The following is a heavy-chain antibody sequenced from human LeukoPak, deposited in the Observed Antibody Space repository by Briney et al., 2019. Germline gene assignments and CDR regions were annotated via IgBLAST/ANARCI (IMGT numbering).Heavy chain of an antibody. CDR1: GFTFGSYW. Sequence: GGSLRLSCAASGFTFGSYWMSWVRQAPGKGLEWVANIKQDGSEKYYVDSVKGRFTISRDNAKNSLYLQMNSLRAEDTAVYYCARDRSGYNYYYWGQGTLVTVSS. V-gene: IGHV3-7*01. CDR3: ARDRSGYNYYY. D-gene: IGHD5-24*01. J-gene: IGHJ4*02. CDR2: IKQDGSEK.